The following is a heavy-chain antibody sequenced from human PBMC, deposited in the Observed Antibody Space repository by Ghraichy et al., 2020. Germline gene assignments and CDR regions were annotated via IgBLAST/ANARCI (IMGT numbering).Heavy chain of an antibody. CDR3: ARGSSVVRFYYYDGMDV. D-gene: IGHD4-23*01. Sequence: GESLNISCVGSGFTFSSHSMNWVRQSPGKGLEWVSYITSSSRTIFYADSVKGRFTISRDNAQNSLSLQMNSLRDEDTAVYYCARGSSVVRFYYYDGMDVWGQGTTVTVSS. CDR2: ITSSSRTI. J-gene: IGHJ6*02. V-gene: IGHV3-48*02. CDR1: GFTFSSHS.